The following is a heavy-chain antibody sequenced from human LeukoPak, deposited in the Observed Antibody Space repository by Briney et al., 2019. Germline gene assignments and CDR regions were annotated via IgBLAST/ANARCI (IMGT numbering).Heavy chain of an antibody. CDR2: ISYDGSNK. D-gene: IGHD2-2*02. J-gene: IGHJ4*02. Sequence: PGRSLRLSCAASGFTISNSNYAMHWVRQAPGKGLEWVAVISYDGSNKYYPDSVKCRFTISRHKFKNMLYLQMKRLRAEDTTVYYCARAILRPGFGYWRQGTVVSVSS. CDR3: ARAILRPGFGY. CDR1: GFTISNSNYA. V-gene: IGHV3-30*04.